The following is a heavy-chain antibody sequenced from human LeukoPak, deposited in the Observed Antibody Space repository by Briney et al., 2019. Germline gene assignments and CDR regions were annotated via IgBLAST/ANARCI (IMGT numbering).Heavy chain of an antibody. Sequence: ASVKVSCKASGYTFDVYYIHWVRQAPGQWLEWMGIFNPSGGNTNYAQRFQGRVTLTRDTSTTTVYMDLSGLRPEDTAVYYCARGRTVTNDFDLWGRGTLLTVSS. V-gene: IGHV1-46*02. CDR1: GYTFDVYY. CDR2: FNPSGGNT. CDR3: ARGRTVTNDFDL. D-gene: IGHD4-17*01. J-gene: IGHJ2*01.